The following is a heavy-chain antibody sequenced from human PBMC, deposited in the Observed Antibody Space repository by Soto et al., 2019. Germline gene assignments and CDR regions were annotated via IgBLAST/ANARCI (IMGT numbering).Heavy chain of an antibody. CDR1: GGSFSGYY. D-gene: IGHD6-13*01. CDR2: INHSGST. Sequence: KPSETLSLTCAVYGGSFSGYYWSWIRQPPGKGLEWIGEINHSGSTNYNPSLKSRVTISVDTSKNQFSLKLSSVTAADTAVYYCARIAGYSSSWYLHYYYGMDVWGQGTTVTVSS. V-gene: IGHV4-34*01. CDR3: ARIAGYSSSWYLHYYYGMDV. J-gene: IGHJ6*02.